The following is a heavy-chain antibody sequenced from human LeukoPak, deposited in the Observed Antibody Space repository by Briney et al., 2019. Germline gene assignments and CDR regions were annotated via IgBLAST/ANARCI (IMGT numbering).Heavy chain of an antibody. V-gene: IGHV3-30-3*01. Sequence: GGSLRLSCAASGVTFSSYPLHWVRQAPGKGLEWVTLISYDGSKIYYADSVKGRFTISRDNSKNTLYLQMNSLRAEDTAAYYCARESGWGLPHAFDFWGQGTMVTVSS. J-gene: IGHJ3*01. CDR2: ISYDGSKI. CDR1: GVTFSSYP. D-gene: IGHD3-3*01. CDR3: ARESGWGLPHAFDF.